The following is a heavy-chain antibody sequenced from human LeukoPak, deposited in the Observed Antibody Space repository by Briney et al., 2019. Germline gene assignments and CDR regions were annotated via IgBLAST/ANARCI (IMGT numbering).Heavy chain of an antibody. CDR1: GFTFSSYS. D-gene: IGHD3-10*01. V-gene: IGHV3-21*01. Sequence: GGSLRLSCAASGFTFSSYSMNWVRQAPGKWLEWVSSISSSSSYIYYADSVKGRFTISRDNAKNSLYLQMNSLRAEDTAVYYCARDQSAHGSGSYYDYWGQGTLVTVSS. J-gene: IGHJ4*02. CDR2: ISSSSSYI. CDR3: ARDQSAHGSGSYYDY.